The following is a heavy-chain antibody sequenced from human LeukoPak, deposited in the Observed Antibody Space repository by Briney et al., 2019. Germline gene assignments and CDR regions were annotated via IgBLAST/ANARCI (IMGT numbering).Heavy chain of an antibody. Sequence: GGSLILSCAASGFTFSSYAMHWVRQAPGKGLEWVAVISYDGSNKYYADSVKGRFTISRDNSKNTLYLQMNSLRAEDTAVYYCARGGSGWSVDYWGQGTLVTVSS. CDR1: GFTFSSYA. CDR2: ISYDGSNK. J-gene: IGHJ4*02. D-gene: IGHD6-19*01. CDR3: ARGGSGWSVDY. V-gene: IGHV3-30-3*01.